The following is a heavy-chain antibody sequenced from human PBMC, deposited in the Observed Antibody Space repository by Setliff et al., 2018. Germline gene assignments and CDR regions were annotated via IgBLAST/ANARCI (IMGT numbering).Heavy chain of an antibody. CDR1: GFTFSSYG. Sequence: PGGSLRLSCAASGFTFSSYGMHWVRQAPGKGLEWVAFIRYDGSNKYYSDSVKGRFTISRDISKNTLYLQMNSLRSEDTAVYYCARDRGTREQDAFDYWGQGTLVTVSS. V-gene: IGHV3-30*02. D-gene: IGHD1-26*01. CDR3: ARDRGTREQDAFDY. J-gene: IGHJ4*02. CDR2: IRYDGSNK.